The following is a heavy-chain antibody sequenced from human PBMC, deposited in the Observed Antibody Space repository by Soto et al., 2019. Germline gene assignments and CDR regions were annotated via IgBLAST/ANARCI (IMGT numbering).Heavy chain of an antibody. CDR1: GFSLSTSGMC. V-gene: IGHV2-70*17. CDR2: IDWDDEK. D-gene: IGHD3-10*01. CDR3: ARIHLRHDYFYGMDV. J-gene: IGHJ6*02. Sequence: SGPTLVNPTQTLRLTCTFSGFSLSTSGMCVSWIRQPPGKALEWLARIDWDDEKFYSTSLKTRLTISKDTSKNQVVLTMTNMDPVDTATYYCARIHLRHDYFYGMDVWGQGTTVTVSS.